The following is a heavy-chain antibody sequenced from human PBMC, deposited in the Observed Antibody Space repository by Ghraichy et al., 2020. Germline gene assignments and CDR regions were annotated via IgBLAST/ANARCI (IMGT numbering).Heavy chain of an antibody. J-gene: IGHJ6*02. Sequence: ETLSLTCAVSGGSSTSYYWSWMRRPPGKGLEWIGYIHDSGSTTYNPSLESRVTMSVDTSKSQFSLNLSSVTAADTAVYYCARHSGVGGYYYGMDVWGQGTTVTVSS. CDR2: IHDSGST. V-gene: IGHV4-59*08. D-gene: IGHD3-10*01. CDR1: GGSSTSYY. CDR3: ARHSGVGGYYYGMDV.